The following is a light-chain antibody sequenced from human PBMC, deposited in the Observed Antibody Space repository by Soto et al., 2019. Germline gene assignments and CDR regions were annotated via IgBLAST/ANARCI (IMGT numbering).Light chain of an antibody. Sequence: EIVMTQSPATLSVSPGERATLSCRASQSVSSNLAWYKQKPGQAPRLLIYGASTRATGIPARFSGSGSGTEFTLTISSLQSEDFAVYYCQQYNNWPPWTFGQGTKVEF. CDR3: QQYNNWPPWT. V-gene: IGKV3-15*01. CDR2: GAS. CDR1: QSVSSN. J-gene: IGKJ1*01.